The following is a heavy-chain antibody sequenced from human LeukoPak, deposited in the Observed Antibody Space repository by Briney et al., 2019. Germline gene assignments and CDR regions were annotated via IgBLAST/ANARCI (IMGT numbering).Heavy chain of an antibody. CDR3: ARLDYWFFDL. D-gene: IGHD1-1*01. CDR1: GDFISSYY. J-gene: IGHJ2*01. Sequence: PSETLSLTCTVSGDFISSYYWSWIRQPAGKGLEWIGRIYTSGSTNCNPSLKSRVTMSVDTSKNQFSLKLSSVTAADTAVYYCARLDYWFFDLWGRGTLVTVSS. CDR2: IYTSGST. V-gene: IGHV4-4*07.